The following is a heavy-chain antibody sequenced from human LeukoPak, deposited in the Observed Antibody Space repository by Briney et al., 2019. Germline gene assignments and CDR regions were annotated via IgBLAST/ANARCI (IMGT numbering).Heavy chain of an antibody. J-gene: IGHJ4*02. CDR3: ASHHGGYATR. V-gene: IGHV4-39*07. CDR2: IYHSGST. CDR1: GGSISSSSYY. D-gene: IGHD5-12*01. Sequence: PSETLSLTCTVSGGSISSSSYYWGWIRQPPGKGLEWIGSIYHSGSTYYNPSLKSRVTISVDTSKNQFSLKLSSVTAADTAVYYCASHHGGYATRWGQGTLVTVSS.